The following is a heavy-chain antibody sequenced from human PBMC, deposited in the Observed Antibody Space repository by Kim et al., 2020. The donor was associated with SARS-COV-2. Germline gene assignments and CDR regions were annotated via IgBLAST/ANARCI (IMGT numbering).Heavy chain of an antibody. D-gene: IGHD1-26*01. V-gene: IGHV4-39*01. J-gene: IGHJ4*02. CDR3: ARQGGSYSGFDY. Sequence: YPNPPLKRRVTISVDTSKNQCSLKLSSVTAADTAVYYCARQGGSYSGFDYWGQGTLVTVSS.